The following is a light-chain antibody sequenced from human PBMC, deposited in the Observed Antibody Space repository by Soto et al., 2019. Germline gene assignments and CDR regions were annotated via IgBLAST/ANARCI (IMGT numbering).Light chain of an antibody. CDR3: QHYNSYYP. Sequence: DIQMTQSPSTLSASVGDRVTITCRASQSISSWLAWYQQKPGKAPKLLIYKASSLESGVPSRFSGSGSGTEFTLTISSLQPDDVATYYCQHYNSYYPFGQGTKLEIK. CDR1: QSISSW. CDR2: KAS. J-gene: IGKJ2*01. V-gene: IGKV1-5*03.